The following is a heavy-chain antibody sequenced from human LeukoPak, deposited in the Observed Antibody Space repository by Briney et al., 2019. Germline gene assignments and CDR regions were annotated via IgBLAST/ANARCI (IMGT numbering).Heavy chain of an antibody. Sequence: GASVKVSCKASGYTFTGYYMHWVRQAPGQGLEWMGWINPNSGGTNYAQKFQGRVTMTRDTSISTAYMELSRLRSDDTAVYYCATVAAQLQVSPNYWGQGTLVTVSS. J-gene: IGHJ4*02. CDR3: ATVAAQLQVSPNY. CDR2: INPNSGGT. V-gene: IGHV1-2*02. D-gene: IGHD6-6*01. CDR1: GYTFTGYY.